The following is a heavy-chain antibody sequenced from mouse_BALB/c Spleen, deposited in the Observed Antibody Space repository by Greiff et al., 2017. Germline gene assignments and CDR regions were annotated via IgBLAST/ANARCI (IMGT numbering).Heavy chain of an antibody. CDR2: IYPGSGST. D-gene: IGHD4-1*01. J-gene: IGHJ2*01. CDR3: KRRLGSDY. Sequence: LQQPGSELVRPGASVKLSCKASGYTFTSYWMHWVKQRPGQGLEWIGNIYPGSGSTNYDEKFKSKATLTVDTSSSTAYMQLSSLTSEDSAVYYGKRRLGSDYWGQGTTLTVSS. CDR1: GYTFTSYW. V-gene: IGHV1S22*01.